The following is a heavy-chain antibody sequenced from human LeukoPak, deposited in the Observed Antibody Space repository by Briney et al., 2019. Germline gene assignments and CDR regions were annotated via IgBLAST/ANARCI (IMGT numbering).Heavy chain of an antibody. V-gene: IGHV3-23*01. Sequence: GGSLRLSCAASGFTFSSYSMNWVRQAPGKGLGWLSYITASGTAMFYADSVKGRFTISRDNSKNTLYLQMNSLRAEGTAVYYCAKGGYSSSLDYWGQGTLVTVYS. CDR2: ITASGTAM. D-gene: IGHD6-13*01. CDR3: AKGGYSSSLDY. CDR1: GFTFSSYS. J-gene: IGHJ4*02.